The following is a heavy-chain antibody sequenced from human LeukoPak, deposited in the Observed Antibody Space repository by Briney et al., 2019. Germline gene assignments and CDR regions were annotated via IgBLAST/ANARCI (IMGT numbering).Heavy chain of an antibody. CDR1: GFTFRHTW. D-gene: IGHD2-8*01. CDR2: IKSKTDGATT. J-gene: IGHJ4*02. V-gene: IGHV3-15*01. CDR3: ATVNARYYFDS. Sequence: GGSLRLSCAASGFTFRHTWMTWVRQAPGKGLEWIGRIKSKTDGATTDYAAPVQGRFTISRDDSRNTLNLQMNSLKAEDTGMYYCATVNARYYFDSWDQGTLVTVSS.